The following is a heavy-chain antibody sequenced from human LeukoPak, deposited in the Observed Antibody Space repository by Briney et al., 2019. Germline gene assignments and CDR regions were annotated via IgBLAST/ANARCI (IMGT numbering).Heavy chain of an antibody. CDR3: AKRGVVIRVFLVGFHKEASYFDS. D-gene: IGHD3-10*01. CDR1: GITLSNYG. CDR2: ISGSGGNT. Sequence: GGSLRLSCAVSGITLSNYGMSWVRQAPGKGLQWVSGISGSGGNTYYADSVKDRFTISRDNSKNTLYLQMNSLRAEDTAVYFCAKRGVVIRVFLVGFHKEASYFDSWGQGALVTVSS. J-gene: IGHJ4*02. V-gene: IGHV3-23*01.